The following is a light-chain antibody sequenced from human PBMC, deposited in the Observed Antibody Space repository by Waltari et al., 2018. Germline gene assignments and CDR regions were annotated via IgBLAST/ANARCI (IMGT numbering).Light chain of an antibody. V-gene: IGLV2-23*02. Sequence: QSALTQPASVSGSPGQSITISCFVNSSDVGSYNLVSWYQHHPGKAPKRILYVVTRRPSGVSCRFSGSRSGDTASLTISGLQAEDEADYYCCSYGFVTTLPYVFGPGTKVTAL. CDR1: SSDVGSYNL. CDR2: VVT. CDR3: CSYGFVTTLPYV. J-gene: IGLJ1*01.